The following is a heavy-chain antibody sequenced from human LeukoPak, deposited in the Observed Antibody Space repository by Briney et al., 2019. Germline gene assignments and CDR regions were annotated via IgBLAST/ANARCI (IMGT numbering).Heavy chain of an antibody. CDR2: IIPIFGTA. V-gene: IGHV1-69*05. J-gene: IGHJ6*03. CDR3: AIMGFLAAVNFDYYYYYMDV. Sequence: GASVKVSCKASGGTFSSYAISWVRQAPGQGLEWMGGIIPIFGTANYAQKFQGRVTITTDESTSTAYMELSSLRAEDTAVYYCAIMGFLAAVNFDYYYYYMDVWGKGTTVTVSS. CDR1: GGTFSSYA. D-gene: IGHD6-13*01.